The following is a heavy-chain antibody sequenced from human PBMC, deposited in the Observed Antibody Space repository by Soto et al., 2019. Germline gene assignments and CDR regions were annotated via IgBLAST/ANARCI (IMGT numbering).Heavy chain of an antibody. CDR1: GISFVDYV. CDR2: ITGSSDTT. Sequence: GGSLRLSCAASGISFVDYVMSWVRQAPGRGLEWVSGITGSSDTTYYADSVKGRFTISRDNSKNTLFLQMNSLTGDDTAVYYCTGPTPFFNYWGRGTLVTVSS. V-gene: IGHV3-23*01. D-gene: IGHD1-7*01. CDR3: TGPTPFFNY. J-gene: IGHJ4*02.